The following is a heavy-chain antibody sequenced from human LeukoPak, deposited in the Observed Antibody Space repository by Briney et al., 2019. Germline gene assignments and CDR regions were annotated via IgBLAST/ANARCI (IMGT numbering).Heavy chain of an antibody. CDR2: IKSKTDGGTT. CDR1: GFTFSNAW. CDR3: TTDWPVLLWFGELPPIFDY. J-gene: IGHJ4*02. D-gene: IGHD3-10*01. Sequence: GGSLRLSRAASGFTFSNAWMSWVRQAPGKGLEWVGRIKSKTDGGTTDYAAPVKGRFTISRDDSKNTLYLQMNSLKTEDTAVYYCTTDWPVLLWFGELPPIFDYWGQGTLVTVSS. V-gene: IGHV3-15*01.